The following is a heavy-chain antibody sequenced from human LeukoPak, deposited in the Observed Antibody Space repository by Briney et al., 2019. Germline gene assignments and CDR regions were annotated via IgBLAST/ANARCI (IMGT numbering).Heavy chain of an antibody. V-gene: IGHV3-21*01. D-gene: IGHD5-18*01. Sequence: GGSLRLSCAASGFTFSSFSMNWVRQAPGKGLEWVSSISPSGSLISYADSVKGRFTISRDNTNNSVYLQMSSLRVEDTGVYYCASTPLKIQPAAWGQGTLAAVSS. CDR2: ISPSGSLI. CDR1: GFTFSSFS. J-gene: IGHJ4*02. CDR3: ASTPLKIQPAA.